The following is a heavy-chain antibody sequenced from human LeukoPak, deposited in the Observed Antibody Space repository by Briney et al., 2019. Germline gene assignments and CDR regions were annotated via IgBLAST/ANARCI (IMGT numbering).Heavy chain of an antibody. D-gene: IGHD3-3*01. J-gene: IGHJ3*02. CDR1: GFTFSSYA. CDR2: ISGSGGST. CDR3: AKDWTIFGVVLDAFDI. V-gene: IGHV3-23*01. Sequence: GGSLRLSCAASGFTFSSYAMSWVRQAPGKGLEWVSAISGSGGSTYYADSVKGRFTISRDNSKNTLYLQMNSLRAEDTAVYYCAKDWTIFGVVLDAFDIWGQGTMVTVSS.